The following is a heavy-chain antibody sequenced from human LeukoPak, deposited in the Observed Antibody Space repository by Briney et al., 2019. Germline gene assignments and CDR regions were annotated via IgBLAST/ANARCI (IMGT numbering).Heavy chain of an antibody. CDR1: GVIVSRNF. CDR2: MYAGGTT. CDR3: ARGSGSGWPLDR. Sequence: PGGSVRLSCAASGVIVSRNFMSWVRQAPGKGLQWVAIMYAGGTTDYSESVRGRFHISRDTSNNTLSLQMNSLRAEDTAVYYCARGSGSGWPLDRWGQGTLVTVSS. V-gene: IGHV3-53*01. D-gene: IGHD6-19*01. J-gene: IGHJ5*02.